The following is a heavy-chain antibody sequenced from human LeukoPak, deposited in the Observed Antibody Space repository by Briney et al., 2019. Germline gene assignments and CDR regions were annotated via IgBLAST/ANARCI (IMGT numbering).Heavy chain of an antibody. CDR3: ARTYSSPLNWFDP. D-gene: IGHD6-19*01. V-gene: IGHV1-18*01. CDR1: GYPFNRQG. CDR2: ISAYNGNT. Sequence: GALVEVLWQASGYPFNRQGINWGRQAPGPRPGLIGWISAYNGNTNYAQKLQGRVTMTTDTSTSTAYMELRSLRSDDTAVYYCARTYSSPLNWFDPWGQGTLVTVSS. J-gene: IGHJ5*02.